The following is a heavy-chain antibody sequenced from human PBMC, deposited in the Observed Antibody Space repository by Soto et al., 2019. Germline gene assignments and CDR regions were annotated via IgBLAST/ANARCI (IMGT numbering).Heavy chain of an antibody. V-gene: IGHV1-69*01. CDR1: GGTFSSYA. D-gene: IGHD3-10*01. Sequence: QVQLVQSGAEVKKPGSSVKVSCKASGGTFSSYAISWVRQAPGQGLEWMGGIIPIFGTANYAQKFQGRVTITADESTSTAYMELSSLRSEDTAVYYCARRLTIGELGDRHPGGWFDPWGQGTLVTVSS. J-gene: IGHJ5*02. CDR3: ARRLTIGELGDRHPGGWFDP. CDR2: IIPIFGTA.